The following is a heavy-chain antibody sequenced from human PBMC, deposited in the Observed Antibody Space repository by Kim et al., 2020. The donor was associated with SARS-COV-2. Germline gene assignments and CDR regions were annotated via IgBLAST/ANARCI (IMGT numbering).Heavy chain of an antibody. Sequence: GGSLRLSCTASGFTFSSYWMSWVRQAPGKGLEWVANIKEDGSEKNYVDSVKGRFTISRDNAKDSLYLQMNSLRDDDTAVYYCARDLTVSTRGFEYCGHGTLCTVS. CDR2: IKEDGSEK. J-gene: IGHJ4*01. CDR1: GFTFSSYW. V-gene: IGHV3-7*03. D-gene: IGHD4-17*01. CDR3: ARDLTVSTRGFEY.